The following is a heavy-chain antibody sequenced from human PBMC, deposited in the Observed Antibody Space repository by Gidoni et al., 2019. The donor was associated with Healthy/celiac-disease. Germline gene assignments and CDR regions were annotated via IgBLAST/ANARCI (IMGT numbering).Heavy chain of an antibody. CDR1: VGSTSSSSYY. CDR3: ASLRITMVRG. CDR2: IYYSGST. D-gene: IGHD3-10*01. J-gene: IGHJ4*02. V-gene: IGHV4-39*01. Sequence: QLQLQESGPGLVRPWETLSPTGTVSVGSTSSSSYYWGWFRQPPGKGLEWIGSIYYSGSTYYNPSLKSRVTISVDTSKNQFSLKLSSVTAADTAVYYCASLRITMVRGWGQGTLVTVSS.